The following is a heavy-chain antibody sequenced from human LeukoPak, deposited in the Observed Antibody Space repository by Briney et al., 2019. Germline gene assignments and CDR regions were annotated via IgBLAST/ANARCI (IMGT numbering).Heavy chain of an antibody. J-gene: IGHJ6*03. CDR3: AKVGPDYDFWSGYYDYYYYYYMDV. CDR2: ISGSGGST. D-gene: IGHD3-3*01. CDR1: GFTFSSYA. Sequence: GGSLRLSCAASGFTFSSYAMSWVRQAPGKGLEWVSAISGSGGSTYYADSVKGRFTISRDNSKNTLYLQMNSLRAEDTAVYYCAKVGPDYDFWSGYYDYYYYYYMDVWGKGTTVTVSS. V-gene: IGHV3-23*01.